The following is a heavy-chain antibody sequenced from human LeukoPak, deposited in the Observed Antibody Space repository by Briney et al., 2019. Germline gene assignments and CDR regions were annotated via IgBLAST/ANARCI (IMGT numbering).Heavy chain of an antibody. V-gene: IGHV3-30*02. CDR2: IRYDGSNK. D-gene: IGHD5-18*01. CDR1: GFTFSSYG. Sequence: GGSLRLSCAASGFTFSSYGMHWVRQAPGKGLEWVAFIRYDGSNKYYADSVKGRFTISRDNSKNTLYLQMNSLRAEDTAVYYCAKGGRGYSYGYDYWGQGTLVTVSS. CDR3: AKGGRGYSYGYDY. J-gene: IGHJ4*02.